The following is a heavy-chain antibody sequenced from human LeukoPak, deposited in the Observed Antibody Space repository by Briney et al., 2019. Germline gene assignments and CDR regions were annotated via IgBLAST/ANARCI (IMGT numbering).Heavy chain of an antibody. CDR2: INAGNGNT. Sequence: VASVKVSCKASGYTFTSYAMHWVRQAPGQRLEWMGWINAGNGNTKYSQKFQGRVTITRDTSASTAYMELSSLRSEDTAVYYCARDRLIQLWSQGDWFDPWGQGTLVTVSS. CDR1: GYTFTSYA. D-gene: IGHD5-18*01. V-gene: IGHV1-3*01. J-gene: IGHJ5*02. CDR3: ARDRLIQLWSQGDWFDP.